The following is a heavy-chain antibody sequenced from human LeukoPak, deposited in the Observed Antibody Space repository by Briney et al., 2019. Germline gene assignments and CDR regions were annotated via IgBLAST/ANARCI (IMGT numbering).Heavy chain of an antibody. V-gene: IGHV3-21*01. Sequence: PGGSLRLSCAASGFTFNSYIMNWVRQAPGKGLEWVSSISSSSSYIYYADSVKGRFTISRDNAKNSLYLQMNSLRAEDTAVYYCAAFYDFWSGPVWGKGTTVTVSS. J-gene: IGHJ6*04. D-gene: IGHD3-3*01. CDR3: AAFYDFWSGPV. CDR2: ISSSSSYI. CDR1: GFTFNSYI.